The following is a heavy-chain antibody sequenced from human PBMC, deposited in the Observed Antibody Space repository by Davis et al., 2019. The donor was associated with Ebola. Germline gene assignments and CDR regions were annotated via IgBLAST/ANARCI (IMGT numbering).Heavy chain of an antibody. Sequence: MPSETLSLTCAVYGGSFSGYYWSWIRQPPGKGLEWIGYIYNIRTTSYSPSLKRRVTISADTSKNQFSLKLKSVTAADTAVYYCARHIVGLGYSSPWGQGTMVTVSS. D-gene: IGHD6-19*01. CDR2: IYNIRTT. J-gene: IGHJ3*01. V-gene: IGHV4-59*08. CDR3: ARHIVGLGYSSP. CDR1: GGSFSGYY.